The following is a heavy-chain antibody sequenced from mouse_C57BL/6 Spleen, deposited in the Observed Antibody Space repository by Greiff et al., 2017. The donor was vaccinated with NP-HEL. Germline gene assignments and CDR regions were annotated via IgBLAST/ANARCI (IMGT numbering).Heavy chain of an antibody. J-gene: IGHJ4*01. CDR3: ARVYGSSYENAMDD. D-gene: IGHD1-1*01. CDR1: GFTFSDYG. V-gene: IGHV5-17*01. CDR2: ISSGSSTI. Sequence: EVQVVESGGGLVKPGGSLKLSCAASGFTFSDYGMHWVRQAPEKGLEWVAYISSGSSTIYYADTVKGRFTISRDNAKNTLFLQMTSLRSEDTAMYYCARVYGSSYENAMDDWGQGTSVTVSS.